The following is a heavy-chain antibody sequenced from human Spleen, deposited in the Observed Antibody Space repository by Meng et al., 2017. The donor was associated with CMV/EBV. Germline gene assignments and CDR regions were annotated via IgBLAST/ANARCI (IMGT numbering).Heavy chain of an antibody. CDR2: ISSSSSYI. D-gene: IGHD3-10*01. CDR1: GFTFSSYE. Sequence: GGSLRLSCAASGFTFSSYEMNWVRQAPGKGLEWVSSISSSSSYIYYADSVKGRFTISRDNAKNSLYLQMNSLRAEDTAVYYCARDGYYGSGSYYRNYYYGMDVWGQGTTVTVSS. J-gene: IGHJ6*02. CDR3: ARDGYYGSGSYYRNYYYGMDV. V-gene: IGHV3-21*01.